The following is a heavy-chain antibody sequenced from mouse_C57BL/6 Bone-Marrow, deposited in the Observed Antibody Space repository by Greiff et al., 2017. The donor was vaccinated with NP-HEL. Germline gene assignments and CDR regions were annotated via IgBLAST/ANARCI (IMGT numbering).Heavy chain of an antibody. D-gene: IGHD2-2*01. CDR3: ASVRYGYGYD. V-gene: IGHV1-69*01. Sequence: QVQLKQPGAELVMPGASVKLSCKASGYTFTSYWMHWVKQRPGQGLEWIGEIDPSDSYTNYNQKFKGKSTLTVDKSSSTAYMQLSSLTSEDSAVYYCASVRYGYGYDWGQGTTLTVSS. CDR1: GYTFTSYW. CDR2: IDPSDSYT. J-gene: IGHJ2*01.